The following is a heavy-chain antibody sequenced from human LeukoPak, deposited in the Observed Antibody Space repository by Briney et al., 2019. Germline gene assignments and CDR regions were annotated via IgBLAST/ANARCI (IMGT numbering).Heavy chain of an antibody. CDR1: GYTFTSYD. CDR2: MSPSTGNT. CDR3: VGGAPNWGFDF. Sequence: ASVKVSCKASGYTFTSYDINWVHQATGQGFEWMGWMSPSTGNTGYAQKFQGRVTMTRYTSVSTAHMELSSLRSEDTAVYYCVGGAPNWGFDFWGQGTLVTVSS. D-gene: IGHD7-27*01. J-gene: IGHJ4*02. V-gene: IGHV1-8*01.